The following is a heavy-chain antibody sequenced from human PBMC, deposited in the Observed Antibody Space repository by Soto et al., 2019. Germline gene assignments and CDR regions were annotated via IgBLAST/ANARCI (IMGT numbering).Heavy chain of an antibody. J-gene: IGHJ4*01. CDR3: TRHPTTSPLAVDY. CDR1: GYSFTSYW. Sequence: GESLKISCKGSGYSFTSYWISWVRQMPGKGLEWMGRIDPSDSYTNYSPSFQGHVTISADKSISTAYLQWSSLKASDTAMYYCTRHPTTSPLAVDYWSHGTLVTDS. V-gene: IGHV5-10-1*01. D-gene: IGHD4-4*01. CDR2: IDPSDSYT.